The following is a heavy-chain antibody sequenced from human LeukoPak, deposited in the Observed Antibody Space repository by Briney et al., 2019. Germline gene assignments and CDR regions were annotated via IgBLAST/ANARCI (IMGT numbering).Heavy chain of an antibody. CDR1: GFIFSNYG. V-gene: IGHV3-30*02. D-gene: IGHD3-9*01. CDR3: ARQIDPWAPFDP. J-gene: IGHJ5*02. Sequence: GGSLRLSCAASGFIFSNYGMHWVRQAPGKGLEWVAFIRYDGSNKYHADSVKGRFTISRDNSKNTLYLQMNSLRPEDTAVYYCARQIDPWAPFDPWGQGTLVTVSS. CDR2: IRYDGSNK.